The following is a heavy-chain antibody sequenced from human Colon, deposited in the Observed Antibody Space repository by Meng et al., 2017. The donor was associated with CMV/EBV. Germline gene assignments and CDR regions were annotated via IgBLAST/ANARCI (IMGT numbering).Heavy chain of an antibody. Sequence: SVNVSCKASGYTFTNYYIHWVRQAPGRGPEWMGCLNPNSGDSNYAQKFQGRVTMTRDTSSNTAYLDLDGLMSDDTAIYFCARGSYSFLEKASYYFDYWGQGAPVTVSS. CDR1: GYTFTNYY. J-gene: IGHJ4*02. D-gene: IGHD3-3*02. V-gene: IGHV1-2*02. CDR3: ARGSYSFLEKASYYFDY. CDR2: LNPNSGDS.